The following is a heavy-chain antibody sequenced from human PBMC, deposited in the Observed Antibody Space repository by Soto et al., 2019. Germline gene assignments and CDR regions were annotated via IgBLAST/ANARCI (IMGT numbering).Heavy chain of an antibody. Sequence: QVQLVESGGGVVQPGRSLRLSCAASGFTFSSYAMHWVRRAPGKGLEWMAAMSYDGSNKYYADSVKGRFTISRDNSKNTLYLQMSSLRPEDTALYYGARDGGAYWGQGTLVIVSS. V-gene: IGHV3-30-3*01. J-gene: IGHJ4*02. D-gene: IGHD3-16*01. CDR2: MSYDGSNK. CDR3: ARDGGAY. CDR1: GFTFSSYA.